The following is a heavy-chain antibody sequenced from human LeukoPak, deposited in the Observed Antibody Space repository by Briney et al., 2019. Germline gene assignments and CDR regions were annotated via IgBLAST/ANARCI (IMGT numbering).Heavy chain of an antibody. CDR2: INPNSGGT. V-gene: IGHV1-2*02. D-gene: IGHD1-26*01. Sequence: ASVKVSCKASGYTFTGYYMHWVRQAPGQGLEWMGWINPNSGGTNYAQKFQGRVTMTRDTSISTAYVELSRLRSDDTAVYYCATIYSGSYYYFDYWGQGTLVTVSS. J-gene: IGHJ4*02. CDR1: GYTFTGYY. CDR3: ATIYSGSYYYFDY.